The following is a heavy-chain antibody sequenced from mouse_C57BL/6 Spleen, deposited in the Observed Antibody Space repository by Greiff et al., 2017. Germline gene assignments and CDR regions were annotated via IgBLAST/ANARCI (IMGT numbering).Heavy chain of an antibody. Sequence: EVQLVESGGDLVKPGGSLKLSCAASGFTFSSYGMSWVRQTPDKRLEWVATISSGGSYTYYPDSVKGRFTISRDNAKNTLYLQMSSLKSEDTAMYYCAIPTDYWGQGTSVTVSS. J-gene: IGHJ4*01. CDR3: AIPTDY. V-gene: IGHV5-6*01. CDR1: GFTFSSYG. CDR2: ISSGGSYT.